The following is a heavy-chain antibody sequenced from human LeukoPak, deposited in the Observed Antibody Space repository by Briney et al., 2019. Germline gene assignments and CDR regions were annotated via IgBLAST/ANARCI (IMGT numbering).Heavy chain of an antibody. V-gene: IGHV4-34*01. CDR3: ARGRTGAAALVF. CDR1: GGSFSGHY. J-gene: IGHJ4*02. Sequence: SETLSLTCAVSGGSFSGHYWTWIRQPPGKGLEWIGESSHSGSTNYNPSLKSRVTISVGTSKIQFSPKLTSVTAAGTAVYHCARGRTGAAALVFWGAGTLFTVSS. CDR2: SSHSGST. D-gene: IGHD2-2*01.